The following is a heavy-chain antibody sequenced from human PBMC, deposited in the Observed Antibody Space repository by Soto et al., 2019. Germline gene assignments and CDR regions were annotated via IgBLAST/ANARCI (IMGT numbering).Heavy chain of an antibody. V-gene: IGHV4-59*01. D-gene: IGHD3-10*01. J-gene: IGHJ5*02. Sequence: SETLSLTCTVSGGSISSYYWSWIRQPPGKGLEWIGYIYYSGSTNYNPSLKSRVTISVDTSKNQFSLKLSSVTAADTAVYYCARDGITMVRGVIIRRHNWFDPWGQGTLVTVSS. CDR2: IYYSGST. CDR1: GGSISSYY. CDR3: ARDGITMVRGVIIRRHNWFDP.